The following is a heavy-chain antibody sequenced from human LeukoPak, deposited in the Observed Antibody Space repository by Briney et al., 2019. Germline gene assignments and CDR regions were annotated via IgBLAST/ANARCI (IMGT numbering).Heavy chain of an antibody. Sequence: GGSLRLSCAASGFTFSSYGMHWVRQAPGKGLEWVAFIRYDGSNKHYADSVKGRFTISRDNSKNTLYLQMNSLRAEDTAVYYCAKPELLWFGEFNYDYWGQGTLVTVSS. CDR3: AKPELLWFGEFNYDY. D-gene: IGHD3-10*01. J-gene: IGHJ4*02. CDR2: IRYDGSNK. V-gene: IGHV3-30*02. CDR1: GFTFSSYG.